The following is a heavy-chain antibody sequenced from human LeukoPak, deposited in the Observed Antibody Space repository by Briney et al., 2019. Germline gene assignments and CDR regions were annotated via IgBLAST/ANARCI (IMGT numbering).Heavy chain of an antibody. CDR2: IYYSGST. CDR1: GGSISSYY. Sequence: SETLSLTWTDSGGSISSYYWSWIRQPPGKGLEWIGYIYYSGSTNYNPSLKSRVTISVDTSKNQFSLKLSSVTAADTAVYYCARGVSITGTTGDVVDYWGQGTLVTVSS. J-gene: IGHJ4*02. CDR3: ARGVSITGTTGDVVDY. V-gene: IGHV4-59*08. D-gene: IGHD1-20*01.